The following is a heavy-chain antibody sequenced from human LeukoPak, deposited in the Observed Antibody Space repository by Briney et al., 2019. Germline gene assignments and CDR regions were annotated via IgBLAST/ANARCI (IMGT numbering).Heavy chain of an antibody. CDR3: AIAGDGSGSYYSLGGRDY. CDR1: GYSFTSYW. Sequence: GESLKISCKGSGYSFTSYWIGWMRQMPGKGLEWMGIIYPGDSDTRYSPSFQGQVTISADKSISTAYLQWSSLKASDTAMYYCAIAGDGSGSYYSLGGRDYWGQGTLVTVSS. CDR2: IYPGDSDT. J-gene: IGHJ4*02. D-gene: IGHD3-10*01. V-gene: IGHV5-51*01.